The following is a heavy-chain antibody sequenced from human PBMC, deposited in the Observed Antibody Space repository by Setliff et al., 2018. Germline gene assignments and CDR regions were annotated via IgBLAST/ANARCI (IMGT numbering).Heavy chain of an antibody. J-gene: IGHJ2*01. D-gene: IGHD6-6*01. CDR1: GYTFTSYA. Sequence: ASVKVSCKASGYTFTSYAMNWVRQAPGQGLEWMGWINTNTGNPTYAQGFTGRFVFSLDTSVSTAYLQISSIKAEDTAAYYCARPYSSSARWYFDLWGRGTLVTVSS. V-gene: IGHV7-4-1*02. CDR2: INTNTGNP. CDR3: ARPYSSSARWYFDL.